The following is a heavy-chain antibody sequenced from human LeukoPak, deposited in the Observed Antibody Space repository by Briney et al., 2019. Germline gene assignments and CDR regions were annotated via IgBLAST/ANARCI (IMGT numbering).Heavy chain of an antibody. CDR2: IYYNGNT. J-gene: IGHJ4*02. CDR1: GGSISTYY. D-gene: IGHD4-17*01. CDR3: ARGQGDYVRY. Sequence: SETLSLTCTVSGGSISTYYWTWIRQPPGKGLEWIGYIYYNGNTNYNSSLKSRVTISVDTSKNQFSLKLSSVTAADTAVYYCARGQGDYVRYWGQGTLVTVSS. V-gene: IGHV4-59*01.